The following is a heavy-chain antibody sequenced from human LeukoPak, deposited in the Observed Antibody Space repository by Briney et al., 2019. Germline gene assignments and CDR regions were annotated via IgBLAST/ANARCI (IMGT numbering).Heavy chain of an antibody. D-gene: IGHD3-3*01. Sequence: SQTLSLTCTVSGGSISSGGYYWSWIRQAPGKGLVWIGYIYHSGSTYYNPSLKSRVTISVDRSKNQFSLKLSSVTAADTAVYYCARLESGAALRYWGQGTLVTVSS. CDR1: GGSISSGGYY. J-gene: IGHJ4*02. V-gene: IGHV4-30-2*01. CDR3: ARLESGAALRY. CDR2: IYHSGST.